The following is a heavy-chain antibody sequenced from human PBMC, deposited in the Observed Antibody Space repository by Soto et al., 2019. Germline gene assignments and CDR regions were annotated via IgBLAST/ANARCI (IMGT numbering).Heavy chain of an antibody. V-gene: IGHV4-30-2*01. CDR3: ARGGDYSGYDWGD. J-gene: IGHJ4*02. Sequence: QLQLQESGSGLVKPSQTLSLTCAVSGGSISSGGYSWSWIRQPPGKGLEWIGYIYHSGSTYYNPSRKSRVTISVDRSKNQFSLKLSSVTAADTAVYYCARGGDYSGYDWGDWGQGTLVTVSS. CDR1: GGSISSGGYS. CDR2: IYHSGST. D-gene: IGHD5-12*01.